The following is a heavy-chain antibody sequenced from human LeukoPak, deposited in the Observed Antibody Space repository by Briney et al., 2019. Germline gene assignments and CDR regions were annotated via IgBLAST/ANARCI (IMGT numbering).Heavy chain of an antibody. CDR1: GGSISSYY. Sequence: PSETLSLTCTVSGGSISSYYWSWIRQPPGKGLEWIGYIYYSGSTNYNPSLKSRLTISVDTSKNQFSLKLSSVTAADTAVYYCAIQGGIAVGAFGIWGKGTMVTVS. CDR2: IYYSGST. J-gene: IGHJ3*02. V-gene: IGHV4-59*08. CDR3: AIQGGIAVGAFGI. D-gene: IGHD6-19*01.